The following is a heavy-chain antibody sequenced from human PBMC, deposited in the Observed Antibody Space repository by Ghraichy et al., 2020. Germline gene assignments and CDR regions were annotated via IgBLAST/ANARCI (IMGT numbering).Heavy chain of an antibody. V-gene: IGHV3-11*01. D-gene: IGHD2-2*01. CDR2: ISSSGSTI. J-gene: IGHJ4*02. CDR1: GFIFSDYY. CDR3: ARGLGYCSSTSCYGSLDY. Sequence: GGSLRLSCAASGFIFSDYYMSWIRQAPGKGLEWVSYISSSGSTIYDADSVKGRFTISRDNAKNSLYLQMNSLRAEDTAVYYCARGLGYCSSTSCYGSLDYWGQGTLVTVSS.